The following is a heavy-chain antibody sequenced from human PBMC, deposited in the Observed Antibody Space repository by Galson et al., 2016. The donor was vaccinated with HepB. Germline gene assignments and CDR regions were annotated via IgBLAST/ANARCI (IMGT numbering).Heavy chain of an antibody. CDR2: IYHSGTT. D-gene: IGHD5-12*01. Sequence: SETLSLTCAVSGGSISSSTWWSWVRQPPGKGLEWIGEIYHSGTTNYNPSLQSRVTISVDKSKNQFSLKLSSVTAADTAVYYCASAYGGYWDWGQGTLVTVSS. CDR3: ASAYGGYWD. J-gene: IGHJ4*02. V-gene: IGHV4-4*02. CDR1: GGSISSSTW.